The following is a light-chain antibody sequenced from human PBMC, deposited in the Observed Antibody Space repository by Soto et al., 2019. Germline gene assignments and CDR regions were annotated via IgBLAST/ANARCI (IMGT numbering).Light chain of an antibody. CDR1: QSVGSS. Sequence: EIVMTQSPPTLSVSPGGRATLSCRASQSVGSSLAWYQQKPGQAPRLLISGASARATGIPARFSGSGSGTEFTLTISSLQPEDFAVYYCQHYNSWPRTFGQGTKVDIK. V-gene: IGKV3-15*01. CDR3: QHYNSWPRT. J-gene: IGKJ1*01. CDR2: GAS.